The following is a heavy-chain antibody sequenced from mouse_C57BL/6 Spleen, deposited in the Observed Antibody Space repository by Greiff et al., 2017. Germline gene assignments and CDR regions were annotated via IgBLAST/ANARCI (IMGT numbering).Heavy chain of an antibody. CDR2: ISSGSSTI. CDR1: GFTFSDYG. V-gene: IGHV5-17*01. CDR3: ARSDYGSSYVGWYFDV. Sequence: EVQVVESGGGLVKPGGSLKLSCAASGFTFSDYGMHWVRQAPEKGLEWVAYISSGSSTIYYADTVKGRFTISRDNAKNTLFLQMTSLRSEDTAMYYCARSDYGSSYVGWYFDVWGTGTTVTVSS. D-gene: IGHD1-1*01. J-gene: IGHJ1*03.